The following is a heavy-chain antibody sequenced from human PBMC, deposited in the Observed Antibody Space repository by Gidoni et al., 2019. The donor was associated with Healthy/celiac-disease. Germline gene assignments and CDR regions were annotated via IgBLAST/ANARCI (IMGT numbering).Heavy chain of an antibody. J-gene: IGHJ6*02. D-gene: IGHD5-18*01. Sequence: QVQLVQSGAEGKKPGSSVKVSCKASGGTFSSYAIIWVRQAPGQGLEWMGGIIPIFGTANYAQKFQGRVTITAAESTSTAYMELSSLRSEDTAVYYCARERQVDTAMVILLSDYYYYGMDVWGQGTTVTVSS. CDR2: IIPIFGTA. CDR1: GGTFSSYA. CDR3: ARERQVDTAMVILLSDYYYYGMDV. V-gene: IGHV1-69*01.